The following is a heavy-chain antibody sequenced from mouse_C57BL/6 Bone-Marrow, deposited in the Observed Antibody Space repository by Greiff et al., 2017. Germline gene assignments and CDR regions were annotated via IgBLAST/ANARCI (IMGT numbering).Heavy chain of an antibody. D-gene: IGHD2-3*01. CDR1: GYTFTDYN. CDR3: ARWLLFAY. Sequence: VHVKQSGPELVKPGASVKMSCKASGYTFTDYNMHWVKQSHGKSLEWIGYINPNNGGTSYNQKFKGKATLTVNKSSSTAYMELRSLTSEDSAVYYCARWLLFAYWGQGTLVTVAA. J-gene: IGHJ3*01. V-gene: IGHV1-22*01. CDR2: INPNNGGT.